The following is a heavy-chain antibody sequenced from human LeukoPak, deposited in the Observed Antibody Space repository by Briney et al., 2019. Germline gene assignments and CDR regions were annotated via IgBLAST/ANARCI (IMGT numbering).Heavy chain of an antibody. CDR3: ARRTGYYDGFDY. CDR2: IYYSGST. D-gene: IGHD3/OR15-3a*01. V-gene: IGHV4-59*01. J-gene: IGHJ4*02. CDR1: GGSISSYY. Sequence: PSETLSLTCTVSGGSISSYYWSWIRHPPGKGLEWIGYIYYSGSTNYNPSLKSRVTISVDTPKNQFSLKVSSVTAADTAVYYCARRTGYYDGFDYWGQGALVTVSS.